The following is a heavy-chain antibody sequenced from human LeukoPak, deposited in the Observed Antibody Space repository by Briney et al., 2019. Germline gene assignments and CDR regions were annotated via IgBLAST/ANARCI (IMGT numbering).Heavy chain of an antibody. J-gene: IGHJ1*01. V-gene: IGHV3-49*04. CDR3: TREGIIAVAGTVYFQH. CDR2: IKSKAYGETT. CDR1: GFTLSSYS. Sequence: SGGSLRLSCVASGFTLSSYSMNWVRQAPGKGLEWVGFIKSKAYGETTEYAASVQGRFTPSRDDSKSIAYLQMNSLKTDDTAVYYCTREGIIAVAGTVYFQHWGQGALATVSS. D-gene: IGHD6-19*01.